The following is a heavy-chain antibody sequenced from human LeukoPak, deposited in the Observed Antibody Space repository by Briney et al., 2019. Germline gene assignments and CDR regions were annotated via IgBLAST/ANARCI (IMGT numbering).Heavy chain of an antibody. CDR1: GFNFSNYA. CDR3: AKDRSSSTSCPNY. V-gene: IGHV3-23*01. D-gene: IGHD2-2*01. CDR2: VTGSSRYT. J-gene: IGHJ4*02. Sequence: PGGSLRLSCAASGFNFSNYAMTWVRQAPGKGLEWVSVVTGSSRYTYYADSVKGRFTISRDNSKNTLYLEMNSLRVEDTAVYYCAKDRSSSTSCPNYWGRGTLVTVSS.